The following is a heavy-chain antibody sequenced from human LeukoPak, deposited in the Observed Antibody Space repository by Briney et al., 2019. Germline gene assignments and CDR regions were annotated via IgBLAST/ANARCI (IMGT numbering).Heavy chain of an antibody. CDR1: GYTFTSYG. D-gene: IGHD3-10*01. J-gene: IGHJ6*02. V-gene: IGHV1-18*01. CDR2: IGAYNGNT. Sequence: ASVKVSCKASGYTFTSYGISWVRQAPGQGLEWMGWIGAYNGNTNYAQKLQGRVTMTTDTSTSTAYMELRSLRSDDTAVYYCARGFGGARYYYYYGMDVWGQGTTVTVSS. CDR3: ARGFGGARYYYYYGMDV.